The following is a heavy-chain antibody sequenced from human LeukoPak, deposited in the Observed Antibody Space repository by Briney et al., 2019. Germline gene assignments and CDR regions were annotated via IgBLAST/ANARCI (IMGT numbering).Heavy chain of an antibody. V-gene: IGHV4-31*03. D-gene: IGHD3-3*01. CDR2: IYYSGST. CDR3: AREITIFGVVMGGMDV. CDR1: GGSISSGGYY. J-gene: IGHJ6*02. Sequence: SETLSLTCTVSGGSISSGGYYWSWIRQHPGKGLEWIGYIYYSGSTYYNPSLKSRVTISVDTSKNQFSLKLSSVTAADTAVYYCAREITIFGVVMGGMDVWGQGTTVTVSS.